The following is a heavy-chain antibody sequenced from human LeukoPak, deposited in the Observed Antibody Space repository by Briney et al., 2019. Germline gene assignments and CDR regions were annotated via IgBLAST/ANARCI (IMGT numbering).Heavy chain of an antibody. D-gene: IGHD1-7*01. Sequence: SETLSLTCTVSVGSISSHYWSWIRQPPGKGLEWIGHIYYSGSTNYNPSLKSRVTISVDTSKNQFSLKLSSVTAADTAVYYCASLYNWNYSHYYYYYMDVWGKGTTVTVSS. V-gene: IGHV4-59*11. J-gene: IGHJ6*03. CDR1: VGSISSHY. CDR2: IYYSGST. CDR3: ASLYNWNYSHYYYYYMDV.